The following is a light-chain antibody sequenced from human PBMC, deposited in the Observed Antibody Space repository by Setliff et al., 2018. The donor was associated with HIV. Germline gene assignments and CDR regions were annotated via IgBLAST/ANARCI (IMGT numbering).Light chain of an antibody. CDR1: SSDVGTYNY. Sequence: QSALTQPRSVSGSPGQSVTISCTGTSSDVGTYNYVSWYQQHPGKAPKLMIFEVSKRPSGVPDRFSGSKSGNTASLTISGLQAEDEADYYCCSYAGSSTYVFGTGTKVTVL. CDR2: EVS. J-gene: IGLJ1*01. CDR3: CSYAGSSTYV. V-gene: IGLV2-11*01.